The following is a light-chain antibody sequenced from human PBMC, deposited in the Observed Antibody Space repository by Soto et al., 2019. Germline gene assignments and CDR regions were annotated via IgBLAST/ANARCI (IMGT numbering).Light chain of an antibody. J-gene: IGLJ3*02. CDR1: SSDVGRYNY. V-gene: IGLV2-14*01. CDR2: DVT. CDR3: SSYTGSSTS. Sequence: QSVLTQPASVSGSPGQSITISCTGTSSDVGRYNYVSWYQQHPGKAPKLIIYDVTYRPSGVSDRFSGSKSGSTASLTIPGLQAEDEADYYCSSYTGSSTSFGGGTKVTVL.